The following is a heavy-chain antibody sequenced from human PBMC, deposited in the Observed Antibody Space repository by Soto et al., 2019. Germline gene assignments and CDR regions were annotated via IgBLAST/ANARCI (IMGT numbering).Heavy chain of an antibody. CDR1: GFTFSSYW. Sequence: GGSLRLSCAASGFTFSSYWMHWVRQAPGKGLVWVSRINLDGSGTTCADSVKGRFTTSRDNAKNTLYLQMNSLRAEDTAVYYCARDHYASGTHWGQGTLVTVSS. D-gene: IGHD3-10*01. J-gene: IGHJ4*02. CDR2: INLDGSGT. CDR3: ARDHYASGTH. V-gene: IGHV3-74*01.